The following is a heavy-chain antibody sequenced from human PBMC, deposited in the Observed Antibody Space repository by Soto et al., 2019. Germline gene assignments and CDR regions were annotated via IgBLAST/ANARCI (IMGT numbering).Heavy chain of an antibody. V-gene: IGHV4-34*01. CDR2: INHSGST. Sequence: SETLSLTCAVYGGSFSGYYWSWIRQPPGKGLEWIGEINHSGSTNYNPSLKSRVTISVDTSKNQFSLKLSSVTAADTAVYYCARDQVHSSSPYYYYYYMDVWGKGTTVTVSS. CDR3: ARDQVHSSSPYYYYYYMDV. J-gene: IGHJ6*03. CDR1: GGSFSGYY. D-gene: IGHD6-6*01.